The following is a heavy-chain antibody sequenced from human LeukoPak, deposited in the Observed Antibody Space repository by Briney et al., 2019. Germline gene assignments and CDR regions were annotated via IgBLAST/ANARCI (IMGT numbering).Heavy chain of an antibody. CDR1: GYTFTGYY. Sequence: GASVKVSCKASGYTFTGYYMHWVRQAPGQGLEWMGWINPNSGGTNYAQKFQGRVTMTRDTSISTAYMELSRLRSDDTAVYYCARPGYSYGVAFDIWGQGTMVTVSS. D-gene: IGHD5-18*01. J-gene: IGHJ3*02. CDR2: INPNSGGT. V-gene: IGHV1-2*02. CDR3: ARPGYSYGVAFDI.